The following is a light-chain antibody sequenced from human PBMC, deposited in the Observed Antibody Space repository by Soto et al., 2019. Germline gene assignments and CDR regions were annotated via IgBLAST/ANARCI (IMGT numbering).Light chain of an antibody. CDR2: GSS. Sequence: IVMTPAPVTLSMSPGERAALHFKASQSVGSALAWYQQKPGQAPRLLIYGSSTRGNGVPARFSGGGSGTAVSLPISSLPSADCAIFYCQQYGNLRPSTFGHGTKVEIK. CDR3: QQYGNLRPST. J-gene: IGKJ1*01. CDR1: QSVGSA. V-gene: IGKV3-15*01.